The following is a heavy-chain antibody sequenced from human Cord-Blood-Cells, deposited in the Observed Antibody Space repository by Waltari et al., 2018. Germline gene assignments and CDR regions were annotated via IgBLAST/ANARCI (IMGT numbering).Heavy chain of an antibody. J-gene: IGHJ4*02. CDR2: ISYDGSNK. Sequence: QVQLVESGGGVVQPGRSLRLSCVASGFTFSSYAMHWVRQAPGKGLEWVAVISYDGSNKYYADSVKGRFTISRDNSKNTLYLQMNSLRAEDTAVYYCARSLDYWGQGTLVTVSS. V-gene: IGHV3-30-3*01. CDR1: GFTFSSYA. CDR3: ARSLDY.